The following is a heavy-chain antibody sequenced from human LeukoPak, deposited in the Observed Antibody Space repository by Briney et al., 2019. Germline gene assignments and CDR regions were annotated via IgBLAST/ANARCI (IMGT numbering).Heavy chain of an antibody. CDR1: GGSISSGGYY. V-gene: IGHV4-30-2*01. D-gene: IGHD2-21*01. Sequence: SETLSLTCTVSGGSISSGGYYWSWIRQPPGKGLEWIGYIYHSGSTYYNPSLKSRVTISVDRSKNQFSLKLSSVTAADTAVYYCARGPVVVIATLFDYWGQGTLVTVSS. CDR3: ARGPVVVIATLFDY. J-gene: IGHJ4*02. CDR2: IYHSGST.